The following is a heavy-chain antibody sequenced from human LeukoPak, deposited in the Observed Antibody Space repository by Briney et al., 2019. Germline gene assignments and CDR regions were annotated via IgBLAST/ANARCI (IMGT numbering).Heavy chain of an antibody. J-gene: IGHJ4*02. CDR1: GGSFSNYY. Sequence: SETLSLTCAVYGGSFSNYYWTWIRQPPGKGLEWIGEINHGGSPNYSPSLKSRVTISVDTSKSQFSLKLSSVTAADTAVYYCARDSYFGESSFDYWGQGTLVTVSS. CDR2: INHGGSP. V-gene: IGHV4-34*01. CDR3: ARDSYFGESSFDY. D-gene: IGHD3-10*01.